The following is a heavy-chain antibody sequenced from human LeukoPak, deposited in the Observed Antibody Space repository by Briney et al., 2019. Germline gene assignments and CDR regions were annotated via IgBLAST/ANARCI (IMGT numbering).Heavy chain of an antibody. CDR1: GYTFTGYY. J-gene: IGHJ5*02. CDR3: ARGGVSGDTYYDFWSGYSFDP. CDR2: INANSGGT. D-gene: IGHD3-3*01. Sequence: ASVKVSCKASGYTFTGYYMQWVRQAPGQGLEWMGWINANSGGTNYAQKFQGRVTMTRDTSITTAYMELSRLRSDDTAVYYCARGGVSGDTYYDFWSGYSFDPWGQGTLVTVSS. V-gene: IGHV1-2*02.